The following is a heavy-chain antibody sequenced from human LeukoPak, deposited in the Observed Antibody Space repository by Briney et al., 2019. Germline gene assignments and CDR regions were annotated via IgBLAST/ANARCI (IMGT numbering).Heavy chain of an antibody. CDR2: IKQDESEK. J-gene: IGHJ4*02. CDR1: GFTFSNYW. V-gene: IGHV3-7*05. D-gene: IGHD2-15*01. Sequence: GGSLRLSCAASGFTFSNYWMTWVRQATGKGLEWVANIKQDESEKYYVESVKGRFTISRDNAKNSLYLQMNSLRAEDTAVYYCARDPWSLDYWGQGTLVTVSS. CDR3: ARDPWSLDY.